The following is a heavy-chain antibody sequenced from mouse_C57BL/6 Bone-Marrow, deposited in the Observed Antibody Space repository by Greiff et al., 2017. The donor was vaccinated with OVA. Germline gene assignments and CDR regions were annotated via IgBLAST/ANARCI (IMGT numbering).Heavy chain of an antibody. CDR1: GFNIKNTY. CDR2: IDPANGNT. CDR3: ANGSLRLRGTWFAY. V-gene: IGHV14-3*01. J-gene: IGHJ3*01. Sequence: EVQLQQSVAELVRPGASVKLSCTASGFNIKNTYIHWVKQRPEQGLEWIGRIDPANGNTKYAPKFQGKATITADTSSNTAYLQLSSLTSEDTAIYYCANGSLRLRGTWFAYWGQGTLVTVSA. D-gene: IGHD2-4*01.